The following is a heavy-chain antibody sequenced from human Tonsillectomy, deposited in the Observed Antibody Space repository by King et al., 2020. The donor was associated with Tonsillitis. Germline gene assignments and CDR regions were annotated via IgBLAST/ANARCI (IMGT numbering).Heavy chain of an antibody. Sequence: VQLHQWGAGLLKPSETLSLTCAVYGASFSAYYWSWIRQPPGKGLEWIGEINHSGSINYNPSLKSRVTISVDTSKNQFSLKLSSVTAADTALYYCASRWGLGAFDIWGQGTMVTVSS. CDR2: INHSGSI. J-gene: IGHJ3*02. CDR1: GASFSAYY. V-gene: IGHV4-34*01. D-gene: IGHD2-21*01. CDR3: ASRWGLGAFDI.